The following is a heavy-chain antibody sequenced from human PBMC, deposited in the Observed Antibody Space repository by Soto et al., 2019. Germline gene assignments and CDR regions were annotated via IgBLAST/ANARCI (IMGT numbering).Heavy chain of an antibody. CDR1: GFTFSSYA. Sequence: VWSLRLSCAASGFTFSSYAMSWVRQAPGKGLEWVSEITGSGGSTYYADSVKGRFTISRDNSKNTLYMQMNSLRAEDTALYYCARDAYGAAFSIWGLGTMGTVS. V-gene: IGHV3-23*01. D-gene: IGHD2-21*01. CDR2: ITGSGGST. CDR3: ARDAYGAAFSI. J-gene: IGHJ3*02.